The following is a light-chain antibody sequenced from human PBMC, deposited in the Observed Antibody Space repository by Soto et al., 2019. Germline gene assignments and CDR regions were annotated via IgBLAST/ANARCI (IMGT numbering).Light chain of an antibody. J-gene: IGKJ4*01. Sequence: PGERATLSCRASQSVSSYLAWYQQKPGQAPRLLISDASNRATGIPARFRGSGSGTDFTLTVSSLEPEDFAVYFCQQRRDWPLTFGGGTKVEI. V-gene: IGKV3-11*01. CDR2: DAS. CDR1: QSVSSY. CDR3: QQRRDWPLT.